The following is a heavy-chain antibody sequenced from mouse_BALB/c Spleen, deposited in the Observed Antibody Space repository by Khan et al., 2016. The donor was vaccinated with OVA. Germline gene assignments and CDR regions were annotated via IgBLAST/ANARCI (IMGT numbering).Heavy chain of an antibody. D-gene: IGHD1-1*01. Sequence: DLVKPGASVKLSCKASGYTFTSYWINWIKQRPGQGLAWIGRLAPGSSNTYYNEMFKGKATLTVDTSSSPAYIQLSSLSSEDSAVYFCARENYYGRSCDAMDYWGQGTSVTVSA. CDR1: GYTFTSYW. CDR3: ARENYYGRSCDAMDY. V-gene: IGHV1S41*01. CDR2: LAPGSSNT. J-gene: IGHJ4*01.